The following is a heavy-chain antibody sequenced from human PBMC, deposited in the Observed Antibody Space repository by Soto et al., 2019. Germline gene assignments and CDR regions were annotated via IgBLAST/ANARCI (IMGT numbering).Heavy chain of an antibody. CDR3: AASIFYYGMDV. V-gene: IGHV5-51*01. Sequence: GESLKISCKGSGYTFTNYLIGWVRQMPVKGLEWMGIIYPGDSDTKYNPSFQGQVTISADKSITTTYLQWSSLKASDTAIYYCAASIFYYGMDVWGQGTTVTVSS. J-gene: IGHJ6*02. CDR2: IYPGDSDT. CDR1: GYTFTNYL.